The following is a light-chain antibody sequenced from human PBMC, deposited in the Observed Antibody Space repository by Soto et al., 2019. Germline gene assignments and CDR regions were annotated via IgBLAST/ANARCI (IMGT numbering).Light chain of an antibody. CDR2: EVS. J-gene: IGLJ1*01. CDR3: SSYAGSNNPYV. CDR1: SSDVGGYNY. Sequence: QSALTQPPSASGSPGQSVIISCTGTSSDVGGYNYVSWYQHHPGKAPKLMIYEVSKRPSGVPDRFSGSKSGNTASLTVSGLQAKDEADYYCSSYAGSNNPYVFGTGTKVTVL. V-gene: IGLV2-8*01.